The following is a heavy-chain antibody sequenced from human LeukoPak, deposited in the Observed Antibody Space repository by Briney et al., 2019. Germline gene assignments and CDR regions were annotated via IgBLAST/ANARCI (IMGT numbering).Heavy chain of an antibody. V-gene: IGHV3-30*02. D-gene: IGHD1-26*01. Sequence: PWGSLRLSCAASGFIFTDYGMHWVRQAPGKGLEWLTFIRYDGSDKYYADSVKGRFTISRDNSKNTVYLQMNSLRAEDTAVYYCAKESRGSYSDYWGQGTLVTVSS. J-gene: IGHJ4*02. CDR2: IRYDGSDK. CDR1: GFIFTDYG. CDR3: AKESRGSYSDY.